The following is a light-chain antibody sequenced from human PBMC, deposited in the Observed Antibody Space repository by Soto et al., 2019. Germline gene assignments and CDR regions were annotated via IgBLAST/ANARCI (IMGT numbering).Light chain of an antibody. CDR2: DAS. CDR3: LQDGSSHWT. V-gene: IGKV3-20*01. Sequence: EIVLTHSPGTLSLSPGERATLSCRASQSVSSTSLAWYQQKPGQAPRLLIYDASSRATGFPDRFSGSGSGKDLTLSTSRLESEDFAVYYCLQDGSSHWTVGQGAKVDIK. J-gene: IGKJ1*01. CDR1: QSVSSTS.